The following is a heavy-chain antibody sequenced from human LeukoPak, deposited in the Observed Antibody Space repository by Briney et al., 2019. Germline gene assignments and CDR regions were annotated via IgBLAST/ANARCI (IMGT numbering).Heavy chain of an antibody. CDR3: ARDWGSQGYDWFDP. CDR1: GFTFSSYV. Sequence: PGGSLRLSCAASGFTFSSYVMHWVRQAPGKGLEWVAIISYDGSNEYYADSVKGRFTISRDNSKNTLYLQMNSLRAEDTAVYYCARDWGSQGYDWFDPWGQGTLVTVSS. D-gene: IGHD3-16*01. J-gene: IGHJ5*02. V-gene: IGHV3-30*04. CDR2: ISYDGSNE.